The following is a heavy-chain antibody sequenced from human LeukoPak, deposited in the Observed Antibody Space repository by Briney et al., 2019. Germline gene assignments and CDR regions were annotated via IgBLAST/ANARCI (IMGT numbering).Heavy chain of an antibody. V-gene: IGHV3-30*04. CDR2: ISYDGSNK. Sequence: GGSLRLSCAASGFTFSSYAMHWVRQAPGKGLEWVAVISYDGSNKYYADSVKGRFTISRDNSKNTLYLQMNSLRAEDTAVYYCARDLWFGELLNWFDPWGQGTLVTVSP. D-gene: IGHD3-10*01. CDR3: ARDLWFGELLNWFDP. CDR1: GFTFSSYA. J-gene: IGHJ5*02.